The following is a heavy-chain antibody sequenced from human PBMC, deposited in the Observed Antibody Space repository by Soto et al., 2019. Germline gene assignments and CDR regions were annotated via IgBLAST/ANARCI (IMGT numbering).Heavy chain of an antibody. CDR2: IYYSGST. V-gene: IGHV4-31*03. CDR1: GGSISTGGYY. J-gene: IGHJ4*02. D-gene: IGHD4-17*01. Sequence: QVQLQESGPGLVKPSQTLSLTCTVSGGSISTGGYYWTWIRQHPGKGLEWIGYIYYSGSTYYNPSLQSRVTISVDTSKNQFSLKLSSVTAADTAVYYCARGLSVTIFDNWGQGTLVTVSS. CDR3: ARGLSVTIFDN.